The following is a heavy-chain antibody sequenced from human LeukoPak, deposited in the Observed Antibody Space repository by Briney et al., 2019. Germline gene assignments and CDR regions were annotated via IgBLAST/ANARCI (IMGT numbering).Heavy chain of an antibody. CDR2: TDSDDDQ. Sequence: SGPALLQPTLTLTLTCALSGISLPTIGERVCWIRHPPAKALEWLSLTDSDDDQFYSTSLKTRLTISEYTSNSQVLLTMTNMDPVDTATSYCARGYCSSTSCYPNWFAPWGPGTLVTVSA. CDR3: ARGYCSSTSCYPNWFAP. V-gene: IGHV2-70*04. CDR1: GISLPTIGER. J-gene: IGHJ5*02. D-gene: IGHD2-2*01.